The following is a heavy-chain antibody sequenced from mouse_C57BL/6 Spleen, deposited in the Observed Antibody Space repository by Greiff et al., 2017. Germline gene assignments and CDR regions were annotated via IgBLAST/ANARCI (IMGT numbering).Heavy chain of an antibody. V-gene: IGHV5-9*01. CDR1: GFTFSSYT. CDR2: ISGGGGNT. Sequence: EVHLVESGGGLVKPGGSLKLSCAASGFTFSSYTMSWVRQTPEKRLEWVATISGGGGNTYYPDSVKGRFTISRDNAKNTLYLQMSSLRSEDTALYYCARHDGGAMDYWGQGTSVTVSS. J-gene: IGHJ4*01. CDR3: ARHDGGAMDY.